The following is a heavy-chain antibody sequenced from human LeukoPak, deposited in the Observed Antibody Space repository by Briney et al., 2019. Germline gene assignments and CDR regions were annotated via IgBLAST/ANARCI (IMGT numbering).Heavy chain of an antibody. J-gene: IGHJ4*02. V-gene: IGHV4-34*01. Sequence: SETLSLTCAVYGGSFSGYYWSWIRQPPGKGLEWIGEINHSGSTNYNPSLKSRVTISVDTSKNQFPLKLSSVTVADTAVYYCARAGGYSYLDYWGQGTLVTVSS. CDR2: INHSGST. CDR1: GGSFSGYY. CDR3: ARAGGYSYLDY. D-gene: IGHD1-1*01.